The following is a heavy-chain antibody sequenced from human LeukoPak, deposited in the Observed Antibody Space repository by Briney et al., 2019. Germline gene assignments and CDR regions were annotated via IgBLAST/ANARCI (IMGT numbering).Heavy chain of an antibody. CDR3: AKGGAGYCSSTSCLYYFDS. J-gene: IGHJ4*02. CDR1: GFTFSSFA. CDR2: VSGSGDST. D-gene: IGHD2-2*01. V-gene: IGHV3-23*01. Sequence: GGSLRLSCAASGFTFSSFAMSWVRQAPGKGLEWVSTVSGSGDSTYYADSVKGRFTISRDNSKNTLHLQMNSLRAEDTAVYYCAKGGAGYCSSTSCLYYFDSWGQGTLVTVSS.